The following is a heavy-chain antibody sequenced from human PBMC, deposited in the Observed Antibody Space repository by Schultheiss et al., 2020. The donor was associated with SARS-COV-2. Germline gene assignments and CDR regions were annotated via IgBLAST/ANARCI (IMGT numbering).Heavy chain of an antibody. Sequence: SHTLSLTCAISGDSVSSNSAAWNWIRQSPSRGLEWLGRTYYRSKWYNDYAVSVKSRITINPDTSKNQFSLQLNSVTPEDTAVYYCAREGYSYGYMLNWFDPWGQGTLVTVSS. D-gene: IGHD5-18*01. CDR2: TYYRSKWYN. V-gene: IGHV6-1*01. CDR3: AREGYSYGYMLNWFDP. J-gene: IGHJ5*02. CDR1: GDSVSSNSAA.